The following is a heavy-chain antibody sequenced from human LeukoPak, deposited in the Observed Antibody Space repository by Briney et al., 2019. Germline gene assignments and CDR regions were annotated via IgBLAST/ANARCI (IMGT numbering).Heavy chain of an antibody. CDR1: GFTFSSYG. Sequence: PGGSLRLPCAASGFTFSSYGMYWVRQAPGKGLEWVSYISSSSSAIHYADSLKGRFTISRDNAKNSVYLQMNSLRDEDTAVYYCARGRGNYYGSGFDYWGQGTLVTVSS. CDR2: ISSSSSAI. J-gene: IGHJ4*02. D-gene: IGHD3-10*01. V-gene: IGHV3-48*02. CDR3: ARGRGNYYGSGFDY.